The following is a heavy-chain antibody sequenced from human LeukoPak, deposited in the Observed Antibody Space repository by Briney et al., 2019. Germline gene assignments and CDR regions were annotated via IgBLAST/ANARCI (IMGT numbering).Heavy chain of an antibody. CDR2: ISSSGSPI. J-gene: IGHJ4*02. CDR1: GFSFSTYG. Sequence: GGALRLSCAASGFSFSTYGLNWVRQAPGKGLEWVSYISSSGSPIYYADSVRGRFTISRDNAKNSLYLQMHSLRAEDTAVYYCARDLRGNSYGSVDFWGQGTLVTVSS. D-gene: IGHD5-18*01. V-gene: IGHV3-48*01. CDR3: ARDLRGNSYGSVDF.